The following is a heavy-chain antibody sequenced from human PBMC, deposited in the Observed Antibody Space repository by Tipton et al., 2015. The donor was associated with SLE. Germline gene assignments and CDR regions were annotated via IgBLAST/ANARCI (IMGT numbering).Heavy chain of an antibody. J-gene: IGHJ4*02. CDR3: ARAYYYDSSGFDY. CDR1: GGSISSYY. Sequence: GLVKPSETLSLTCTVSGGSISSYYWSWIRQPPGKGLEWIGYIYYSGSTNYNPSLKSRVTISVDTSKNQFSLKLSSVTAADTAVYYCARAYYYDSSGFDYWGQGTLVTVSS. CDR2: IYYSGST. V-gene: IGHV4-59*08. D-gene: IGHD3-22*01.